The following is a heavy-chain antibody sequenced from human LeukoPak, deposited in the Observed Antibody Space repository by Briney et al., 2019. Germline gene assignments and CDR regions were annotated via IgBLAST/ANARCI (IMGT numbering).Heavy chain of an antibody. J-gene: IGHJ3*02. Sequence: GGSLRLSCAASGFTFDDYAMRWVRQAPGKGLEWVSGIRWNSGSIGYADSVKGRFTISRDNAKNSLYLQMNSLRAEDTALYYCAKDIGRGSGDIWGQGTMVTVSS. CDR3: AKDIGRGSGDI. CDR1: GFTFDDYA. V-gene: IGHV3-9*01. CDR2: IRWNSGSI. D-gene: IGHD3-10*01.